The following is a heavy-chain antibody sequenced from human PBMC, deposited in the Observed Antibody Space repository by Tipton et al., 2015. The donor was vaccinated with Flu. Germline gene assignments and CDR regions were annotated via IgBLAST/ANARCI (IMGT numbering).Heavy chain of an antibody. CDR2: IYTSGST. J-gene: IGHJ6*02. V-gene: IGHV4-4*07. CDR3: ARDPGVVVAATGYYYHYGMDV. D-gene: IGHD2-15*01. CDR1: GGSISSYY. Sequence: LRLSCTVSGGSISSYYWSWIRQPAGKGLEWIGRIYTSGSTNYNPSLKSRVTMSVDTSKNQFSLKLSSVTAADTAVYYCARDPGVVVAATGYYYHYGMDVWGQGTTVTVSS.